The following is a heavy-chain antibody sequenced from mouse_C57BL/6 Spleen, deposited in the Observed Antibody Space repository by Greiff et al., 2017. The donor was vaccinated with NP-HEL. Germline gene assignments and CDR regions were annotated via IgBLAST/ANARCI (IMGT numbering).Heavy chain of an antibody. CDR3: ASLGKDWYFDV. Sequence: DVQLQESGPGLVKPSQSLSLTCSVTGYSITSGYYWNWIRQFPGNKLEWMGYISYDGSNNYNPSLKNRTSITRNPSKNQFFLKLNSVTTEDTATYYCASLGKDWYFDVWGTGTTVTVSS. J-gene: IGHJ1*03. D-gene: IGHD4-1*01. CDR2: ISYDGSN. CDR1: GYSITSGYY. V-gene: IGHV3-6*01.